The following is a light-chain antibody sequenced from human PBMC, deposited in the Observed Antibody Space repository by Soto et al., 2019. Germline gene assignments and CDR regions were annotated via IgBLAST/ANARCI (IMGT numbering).Light chain of an antibody. CDR1: QGISTW. CDR2: GAS. CDR3: QQANCFPFT. J-gene: IGKJ5*01. V-gene: IGKV1-12*01. Sequence: EIQMTQSPSSVSASVGDRVTITCRASQGISTWLAWYQQKAGKAPNLLIYGASNLHSGVPSRFSGSGSGTNFTLTSSSLQPEDFATYYCQQANCFPFTFGQGTRLDIK.